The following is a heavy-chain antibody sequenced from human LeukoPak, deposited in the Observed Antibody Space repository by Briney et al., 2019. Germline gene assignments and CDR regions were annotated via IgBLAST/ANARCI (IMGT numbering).Heavy chain of an antibody. Sequence: KPSETLSLTCAVYGGSFSGYYWSWIRQPPGKGLEWIGEINHSGSTNYNPSLKSRVTISVDTSKNQFSLKLSSVTAADTAVYYCASHDYGDYDPLNLNDYWGQGTLVTVSS. CDR3: ASHDYGDYDPLNLNDY. D-gene: IGHD4-17*01. CDR1: GGSFSGYY. V-gene: IGHV4-34*01. J-gene: IGHJ4*02. CDR2: INHSGST.